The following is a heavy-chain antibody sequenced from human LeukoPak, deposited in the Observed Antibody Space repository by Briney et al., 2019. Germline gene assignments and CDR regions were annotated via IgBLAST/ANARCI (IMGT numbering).Heavy chain of an antibody. CDR1: GFTFSSYA. V-gene: IGHV3-23*01. J-gene: IGHJ4*02. Sequence: GGSLRLSCAASGFTFSSYALSWVRQAPGKGLEWVSAISGSGGSTYYADSVKGRFTISRDNSKNTLYLQMNSLRAEDTAVYYCAKPNYYDSSGCFDYWGQGTLVTVSS. CDR2: ISGSGGST. CDR3: AKPNYYDSSGCFDY. D-gene: IGHD3-22*01.